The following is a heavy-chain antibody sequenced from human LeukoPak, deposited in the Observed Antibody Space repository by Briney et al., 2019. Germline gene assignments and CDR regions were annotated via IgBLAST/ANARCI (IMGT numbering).Heavy chain of an antibody. CDR3: ARALGDCGGDCHYNWFDP. CDR2: IIPIFGTA. CDR1: GGTFSSYA. J-gene: IGHJ5*02. V-gene: IGHV1-69*01. Sequence: ASVKVSCKASGGTFSSYAISWVRHAPGQRLEWMGGIIPIFGTANYAHNFQGRVTLTADESTSTAYMELSSLRSEDTAVYYCARALGDCGGDCHYNWFDPWGQGNLVTVSS. D-gene: IGHD2-21*02.